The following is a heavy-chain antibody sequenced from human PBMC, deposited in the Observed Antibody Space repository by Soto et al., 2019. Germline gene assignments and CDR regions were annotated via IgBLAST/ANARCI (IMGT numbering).Heavy chain of an antibody. J-gene: IGHJ5*02. CDR1: GFTFSNAW. CDR2: IKSKTDGGTT. Sequence: GGSLRLSCAASGFTFSNAWMSWVRQAPGKGLEWVGRIKSKTDGGTTDYAAPVKGRFTISRDDSKNTLYLQMNSLKTEDTAVYYCTTEELRFLEWLNWFDPWGQGTLVTVSS. D-gene: IGHD3-3*01. V-gene: IGHV3-15*01. CDR3: TTEELRFLEWLNWFDP.